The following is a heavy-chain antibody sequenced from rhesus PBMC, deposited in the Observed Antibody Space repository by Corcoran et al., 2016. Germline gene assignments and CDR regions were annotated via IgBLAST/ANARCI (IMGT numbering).Heavy chain of an antibody. CDR3: ARGDGSYRHSLDV. CDR2: IGGSQGST. D-gene: IGHD3-16*01. Sequence: QVQLQESGPGVVKTSETLSLTCAVCGGSISGYYLWRWMRQPTGKGLGWVGDIGGSQGSTNYNPSLKNRVTISKDTSTNQFSLKLTSVTAADTAVYYCARGDGSYRHSLDVWGRGVLVTVSS. V-gene: IGHV4-127*01. J-gene: IGHJ5-2*02. CDR1: GGSISGYYL.